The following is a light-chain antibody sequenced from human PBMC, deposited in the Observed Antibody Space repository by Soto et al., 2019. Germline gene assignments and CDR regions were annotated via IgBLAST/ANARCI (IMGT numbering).Light chain of an antibody. Sequence: IEMTQSPSSVSASVGDRVTITCRASQDIRSRLAWYQHKPGKAPNLLIYAASTLQSGVPSRFSGSGSGTEFTLTISSLQPEDFATYYCQQLNSYPLTFGPGTNVDIK. CDR1: QDIRSR. CDR3: QQLNSYPLT. CDR2: AAS. J-gene: IGKJ3*01. V-gene: IGKV1-12*02.